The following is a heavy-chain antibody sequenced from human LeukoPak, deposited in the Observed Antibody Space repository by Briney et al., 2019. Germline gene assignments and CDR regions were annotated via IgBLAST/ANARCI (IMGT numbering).Heavy chain of an antibody. CDR1: GGSIRSYY. J-gene: IGHJ4*02. CDR2: IYYSGST. V-gene: IGHV4-59*01. Sequence: SETLSLTCTVSGGSIRSYYWSWIRQPPGKGLEWLGYIYYSGSTNYNPSLRSRVTISVDTSKNQFSLKLSSVTAADTAVYYCAREGFSSGSYRFDYWGQGTLVTVSS. D-gene: IGHD3-10*01. CDR3: AREGFSSGSYRFDY.